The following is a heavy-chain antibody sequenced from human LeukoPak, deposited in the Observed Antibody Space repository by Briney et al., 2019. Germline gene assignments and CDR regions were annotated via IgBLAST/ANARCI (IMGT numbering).Heavy chain of an antibody. D-gene: IGHD3-22*01. CDR2: ISGSGGST. Sequence: GGSLRLSCAASGFTFTDYAMSWVRQAQGKGLEWVSAISGSGGSTYYADSVKGRFTISRDNSKHTLYLQMNSLRAEDTAVYYCAKEAFYYDSSGYFPGGFDYWGQGTLVTVSS. CDR3: AKEAFYYDSSGYFPGGFDY. CDR1: GFTFTDYA. V-gene: IGHV3-23*01. J-gene: IGHJ4*02.